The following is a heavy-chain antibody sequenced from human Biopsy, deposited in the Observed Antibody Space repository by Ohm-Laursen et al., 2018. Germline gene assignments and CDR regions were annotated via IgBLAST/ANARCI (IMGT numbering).Heavy chain of an antibody. CDR1: GAFIRDGSGTSY. CDR2: IFYSGTT. Sequence: SDTLSLTCSVSGAFIRDGSGTSYWNWIRQSPGKGLQWIGSIFYSGTTYKNPSLTRRITISVDESKNQFLLRLRSVTATDTGVYYCARAYFYGLETSNYHFTSWGLGTQVTV. J-gene: IGHJ5*02. V-gene: IGHV4-39*06. CDR3: ARAYFYGLETSNYHFTS. D-gene: IGHD3-10*01.